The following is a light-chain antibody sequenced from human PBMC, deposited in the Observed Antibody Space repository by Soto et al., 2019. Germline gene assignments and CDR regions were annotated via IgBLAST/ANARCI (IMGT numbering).Light chain of an antibody. Sequence: DIQMTQSPSSLSASVGDRVSITCRASQAISSYLAWYKQKRGRAPKLLSYAASTLQSGVPSRFSGSGSGTEFTLTITSLKPEDFETYYCQQLNSFPITFGQGTRLEIK. CDR1: QAISSY. V-gene: IGKV1-9*01. J-gene: IGKJ5*01. CDR3: QQLNSFPIT. CDR2: AAS.